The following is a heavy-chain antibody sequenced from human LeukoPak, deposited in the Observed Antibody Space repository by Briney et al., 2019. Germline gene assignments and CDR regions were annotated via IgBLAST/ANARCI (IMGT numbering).Heavy chain of an antibody. V-gene: IGHV3-9*01. J-gene: IGHJ6*03. CDR3: ASIRARGDYMDV. Sequence: VQPGRSLRLSCAASGFTFDDSAMHWVRQAPGKGLEWVSGISWNSISIGYADSVKGRFTISRDNAKNSLYLQMSSLRAEDTAFYYCASIRARGDYMDVWGKGTTVTVSS. CDR1: GFTFDDSA. D-gene: IGHD3-10*01. CDR2: ISWNSISI.